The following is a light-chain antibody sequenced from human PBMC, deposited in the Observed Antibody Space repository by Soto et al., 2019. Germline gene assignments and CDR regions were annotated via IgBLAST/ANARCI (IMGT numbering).Light chain of an antibody. CDR1: QSVNSN. CDR3: QQYNNWPRT. CDR2: GAS. J-gene: IGKJ1*01. V-gene: IGKV3-15*01. Sequence: EIVMTQSPATLSVSPGERATLSCRASQSVNSNLAWYQQTPGQAPRLLIYGASTRATDVPARFSGSGSVTEFTLTISSLQSEDFAIYYCQQYNNWPRTFGQGTKVEIK.